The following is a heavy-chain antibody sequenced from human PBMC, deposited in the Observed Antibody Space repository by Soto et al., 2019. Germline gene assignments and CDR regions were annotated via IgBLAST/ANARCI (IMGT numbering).Heavy chain of an antibody. J-gene: IGHJ5*01. CDR1: GDSISTVDYF. CDR2: IYKSATT. Sequence: SETLSLTCSVSGDSISTVDYFWAWVRQPPGQALEYIGYIYKSATTYYNPSFESRVAISLDTSKSQFSLNVTSLTAADTAVYFCARGRYCLTGRCFPNWFDSWGQGTLVTVSS. V-gene: IGHV4-30-4*01. CDR3: ARGRYCLTGRCFPNWFDS. D-gene: IGHD2-15*01.